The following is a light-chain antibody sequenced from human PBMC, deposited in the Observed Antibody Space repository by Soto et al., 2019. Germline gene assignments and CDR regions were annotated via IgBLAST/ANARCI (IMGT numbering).Light chain of an antibody. CDR2: VAS. J-gene: IGKJ1*01. CDR1: QSIGRF. V-gene: IGKV1-39*01. Sequence: DIQMTQSPSSLSASVGDRVTITCRASQSIGRFLNWHQQKPGKAPNVLINVASTLRSGVPSRFSGSGSGTDFTLTISSLQPEDFATYYCQQSHSVPPTFGQGTKVDIK. CDR3: QQSHSVPPT.